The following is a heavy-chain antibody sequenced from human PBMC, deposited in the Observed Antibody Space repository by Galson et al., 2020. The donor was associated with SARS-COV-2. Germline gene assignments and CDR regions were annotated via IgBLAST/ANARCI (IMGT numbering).Heavy chain of an antibody. V-gene: IGHV4-30-2*06. J-gene: IGHJ4*02. CDR2: IYHTGSP. D-gene: IGHD3-22*01. CDR1: GGSITSAGSS. CDR3: ARGPYYFHTSVYSNKEGGGWSFDS. Sequence: SETLSLTCAVSGGSITSAGSSWSWIRQSLGKGLEWIGYIYHTGSPYYNPSLKSRVTISVDRSKNQFSLNLSSVTAADTAVYFCARGPYYFHTSVYSNKEGGGWSFDSWGQGTLVTVSS.